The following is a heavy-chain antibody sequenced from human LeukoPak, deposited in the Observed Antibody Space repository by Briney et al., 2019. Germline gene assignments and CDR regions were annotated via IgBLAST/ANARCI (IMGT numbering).Heavy chain of an antibody. CDR2: ISGSGGGT. V-gene: IGHV3-23*01. CDR3: AKRGVVIRVILVGFHKEAYYFDS. D-gene: IGHD3-22*01. Sequence: GGSLRLSCAVSGITLSNYGMSWVRQAPGKGLEWVAGISGSGGGTNYADSVKGRFPISRDNSKNTLYLQMNSLRAEDTAVYFCAKRGVVIRVILVGFHKEAYYFDSWGQGALVTVSS. J-gene: IGHJ4*02. CDR1: GITLSNYG.